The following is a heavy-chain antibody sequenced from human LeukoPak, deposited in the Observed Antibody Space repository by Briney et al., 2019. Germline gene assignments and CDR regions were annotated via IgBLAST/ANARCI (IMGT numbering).Heavy chain of an antibody. D-gene: IGHD3-10*01. J-gene: IGHJ3*02. CDR2: IIPIFGAP. V-gene: IGHV1-69*05. CDR3: GKAGGRDLFRGAFDI. Sequence: SVRVCFKASGGTYSHYAISGVRQSPGQGREGMGTIIPIFGAPHYAQKFQGRVTITTDESTSTANMELSSLTSDDTAVYYCGKAGGRDLFRGAFDIWGQGTMVTVSS. CDR1: GGTYSHYA.